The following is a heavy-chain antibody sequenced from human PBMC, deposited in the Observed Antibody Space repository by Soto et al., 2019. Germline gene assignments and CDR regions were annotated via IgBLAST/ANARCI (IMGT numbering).Heavy chain of an antibody. V-gene: IGHV3-23*01. CDR1: GFNFSSYA. J-gene: IGHJ3*02. CDR3: ATCIAAAGTVLFSDAFDI. CDR2: ISGSGGST. D-gene: IGHD6-13*01. Sequence: PGGSLRLSCTASGFNFSSYAMSWVRQAPGKGLEWVSAISGSGGSTYYADSVKGRFTISRDNSKNTLYLQMNSLRAEDTAVYYCATCIAAAGTVLFSDAFDIWGQGTMVTVSS.